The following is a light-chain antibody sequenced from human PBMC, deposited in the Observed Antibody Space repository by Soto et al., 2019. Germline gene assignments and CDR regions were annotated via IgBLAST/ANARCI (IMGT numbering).Light chain of an antibody. J-gene: IGKJ1*01. V-gene: IGKV1-9*01. Sequence: DVQLTQSPSFLSTSVGGRVTITCRASQGIGSYLAWYQQKPGKAPKFLVCLASTLQSGVPSRFSGSGSGTEFNLTISNLQPEDFATYYCQQLNSYPRTFGQGTKVEI. CDR2: LAS. CDR3: QQLNSYPRT. CDR1: QGIGSY.